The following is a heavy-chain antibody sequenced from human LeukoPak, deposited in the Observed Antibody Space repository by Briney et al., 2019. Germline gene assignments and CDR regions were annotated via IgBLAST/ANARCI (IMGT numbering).Heavy chain of an antibody. V-gene: IGHV1-18*01. CDR2: ISAYIGNT. CDR3: ARGSPDVLLWFGELTSGDY. Sequence: ASVKVSCKASGYTFINYGITWVRQAPGQGLEWMGWISAYIGNTNYAQKLQGRVTMTTDTSTSTAYMELRSLRSDDTAVYYCARGSPDVLLWFGELTSGDYWGQGTLVTVSS. D-gene: IGHD3-10*01. CDR1: GYTFINYG. J-gene: IGHJ4*02.